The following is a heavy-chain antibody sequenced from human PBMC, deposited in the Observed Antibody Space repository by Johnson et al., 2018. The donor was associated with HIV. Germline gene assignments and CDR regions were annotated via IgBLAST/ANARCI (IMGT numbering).Heavy chain of an antibody. D-gene: IGHD5-18*01. CDR2: VNQEGSEK. J-gene: IGHJ3*02. CDR1: GFTFSSYW. Sequence: VQLVESGGGLVQPGGSLGLFCSASGFTFSSYWMSWVRQAPGKGLEWVANVNQEGSEKHYVDSVKGRFTISRDNAKNSLFLQVSSLRGDDTAVYYCVRAYSYGAFDIWGQGTMVTVSS. CDR3: VRAYSYGAFDI. V-gene: IGHV3-7*05.